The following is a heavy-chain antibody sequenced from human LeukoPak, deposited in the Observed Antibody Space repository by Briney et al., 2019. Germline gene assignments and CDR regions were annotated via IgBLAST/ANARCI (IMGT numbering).Heavy chain of an antibody. Sequence: ASVKVSCKASGYTFTSYGISWVRQAPGRGLEWMGWISAYNGNTNYAQKLQGRVTMTTDTSTSTAYMELRSLRSDDTAVYYCARDGEYYYDSSGCPGNNWFDPWGQGTLVTVSS. CDR3: ARDGEYYYDSSGCPGNNWFDP. D-gene: IGHD3-22*01. V-gene: IGHV1-18*01. J-gene: IGHJ5*02. CDR1: GYTFTSYG. CDR2: ISAYNGNT.